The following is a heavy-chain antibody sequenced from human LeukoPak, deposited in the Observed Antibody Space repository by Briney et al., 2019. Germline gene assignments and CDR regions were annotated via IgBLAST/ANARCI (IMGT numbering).Heavy chain of an antibody. CDR2: ITPTYGLV. V-gene: IGHV1-69*10. Sequence: GASVKVSCKASGGTFSKYAISWVRQAPGQGLEWMGGITPTYGLVHYAQKFQGRATLTTDTSTGTADLEMNSLTFEDTAVYYCATGTNGLYGSNRFQGYFDDWGQGTLVTVLS. CDR1: GGTFSKYA. D-gene: IGHD6-13*01. CDR3: ATGTNGLYGSNRFQGYFDD. J-gene: IGHJ4*02.